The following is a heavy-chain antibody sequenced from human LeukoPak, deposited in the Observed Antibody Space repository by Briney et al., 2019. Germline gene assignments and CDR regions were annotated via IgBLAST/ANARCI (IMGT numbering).Heavy chain of an antibody. J-gene: IGHJ5*02. D-gene: IGHD3-10*01. Sequence: ASVKVSCKASGFTFTSYDINWVRQASGQGLEWMGWMNPNNGNTGYAQKFHGRVTMTRDTSISTAYMELRGLRSEDTAVYYCVRDGEGVAISVNYWFDPWGQGTLVTVSS. V-gene: IGHV1-8*01. CDR2: MNPNNGNT. CDR1: GFTFTSYD. CDR3: VRDGEGVAISVNYWFDP.